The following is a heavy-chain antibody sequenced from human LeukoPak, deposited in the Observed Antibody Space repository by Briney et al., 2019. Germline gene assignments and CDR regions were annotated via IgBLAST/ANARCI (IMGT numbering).Heavy chain of an antibody. V-gene: IGHV4-30-2*01. Sequence: NPSQTLSLTCAVSGDSISSGGYSWRWIRQPPGKSLEWIGYIYHSGSTYYNPSLKSRVTISVDTSKNQFSLKLTSVTAADTAVYYCARGHVFSLVWFGEGGQGTQVTVSS. D-gene: IGHD3-10*01. CDR1: GDSISSGGYS. J-gene: IGHJ4*02. CDR3: ARGHVFSLVWFGE. CDR2: IYHSGST.